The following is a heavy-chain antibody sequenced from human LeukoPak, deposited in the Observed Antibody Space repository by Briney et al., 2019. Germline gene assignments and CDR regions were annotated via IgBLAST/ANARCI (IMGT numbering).Heavy chain of an antibody. Sequence: GGSLRLSCAASGFTFSSSGMHWVRQPPGNGLGWVAVISYDGSNKYYADFVKDRFTISRDNSKNTLYLKMKSLRAEDTVVYYCAKDRLAVAGTVIIDYWGQGNLVTVSS. V-gene: IGHV3-30*18. CDR2: ISYDGSNK. J-gene: IGHJ4*02. CDR1: GFTFSSSG. D-gene: IGHD6-19*01. CDR3: AKDRLAVAGTVIIDY.